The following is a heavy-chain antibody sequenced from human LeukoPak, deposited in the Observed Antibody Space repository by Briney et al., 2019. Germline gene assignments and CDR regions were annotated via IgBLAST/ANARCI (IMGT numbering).Heavy chain of an antibody. D-gene: IGHD3-3*01. CDR3: ARDSGETGFWSGSYFDY. Sequence: ASVKVSCKASGYTLISYYMHWVRQAPGQGLEWMGWINPNSGGTNYAQKFQGRVTMTRDTSISTAYMELSRLRSDDTAVYYCARDSGETGFWSGSYFDYWGQGTLVTVSS. CDR2: INPNSGGT. CDR1: GYTLISYY. V-gene: IGHV1-2*02. J-gene: IGHJ4*02.